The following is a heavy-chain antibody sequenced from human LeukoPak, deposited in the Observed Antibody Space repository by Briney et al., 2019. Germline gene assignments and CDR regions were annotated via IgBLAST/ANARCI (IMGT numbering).Heavy chain of an antibody. CDR1: GGSISSSSYY. CDR2: IYYSGST. CDR3: AELGITMIGGV. D-gene: IGHD3-10*02. V-gene: IGHV4-39*01. J-gene: IGHJ6*04. Sequence: SETLSLTCTVSGGSISSSSYYWGWIRQPPGKGLEWIGSIYYSGSTYNNPSLKSRVTISVDTYKNQFSLKLSSVTAADTAGYYCAELGITMIGGVWGKGTTVTISS.